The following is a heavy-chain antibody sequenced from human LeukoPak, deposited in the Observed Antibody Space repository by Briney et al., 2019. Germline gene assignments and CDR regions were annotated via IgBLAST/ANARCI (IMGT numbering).Heavy chain of an antibody. CDR3: ARGSFYDSSGYDYPFDY. CDR1: GGTFSSYA. Sequence: ASVKVSCKASGGTFSSYAINWVRQATGQGLEWMGWMNPNSGNTGYAQKFQGRVTITRNTSISTAYMELSSLRSEDTAVYYCARGSFYDSSGYDYPFDYWGQGTLVTVSS. V-gene: IGHV1-8*03. J-gene: IGHJ4*02. CDR2: MNPNSGNT. D-gene: IGHD3-22*01.